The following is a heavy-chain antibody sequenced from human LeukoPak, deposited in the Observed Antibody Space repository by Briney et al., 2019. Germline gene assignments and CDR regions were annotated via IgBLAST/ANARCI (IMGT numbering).Heavy chain of an antibody. J-gene: IGHJ4*02. D-gene: IGHD5-18*01. Sequence: GGSLRLSCAASGFTFDDYAMHWVRQAPGKGLEWVSGISWNSGNIGYADSVKGRFTISRDNAKNSLYLQMNSLRAEDMALYYCAKDMKGGYSYGSFDYWGQGTLVTVSS. CDR1: GFTFDDYA. V-gene: IGHV3-9*03. CDR3: AKDMKGGYSYGSFDY. CDR2: ISWNSGNI.